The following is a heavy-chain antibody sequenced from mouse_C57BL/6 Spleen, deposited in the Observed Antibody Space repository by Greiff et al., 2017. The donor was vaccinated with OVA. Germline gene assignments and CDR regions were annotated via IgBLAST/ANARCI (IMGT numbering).Heavy chain of an antibody. D-gene: IGHD1-1*01. CDR1: GFSLTSYG. CDR2: IWGGGST. Sequence: VMLVESGPGLVAPSQSLSITCTVSGFSLTSYGVDWVRQPPGKGLEWLGVIWGGGSTNYNSALMSRLSISKDNSKSQVFLKMNSLQTDDTAMYYCAKHKEVEGRDSYYFDYWGQGTTLTVSS. J-gene: IGHJ2*01. CDR3: AKHKEVEGRDSYYFDY. V-gene: IGHV2-9*01.